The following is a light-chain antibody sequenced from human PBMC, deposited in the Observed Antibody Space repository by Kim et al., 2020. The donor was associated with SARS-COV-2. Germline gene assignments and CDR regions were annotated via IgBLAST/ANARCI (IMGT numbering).Light chain of an antibody. J-gene: IGKJ1*01. V-gene: IGKV3-20*01. CDR2: GTS. CDR1: QSVSSSF. CDR3: QQYGTSPAT. Sequence: SPGERANITCRASQSVSSSFLAWYQQKPGQAPRLLIYGTSTRATGIPDRFSGSGSGTDFTLTISRLEPEDFAVYFCQQYGTSPATFGQGTKVDIK.